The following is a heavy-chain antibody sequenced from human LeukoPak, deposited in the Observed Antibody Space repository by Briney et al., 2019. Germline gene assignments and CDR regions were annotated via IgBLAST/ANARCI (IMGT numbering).Heavy chain of an antibody. CDR1: GFIFSSYS. CDR3: ARDPYSGNYGAYYYYYMDV. Sequence: KPGGSLRLSCVASGFIFSSYSMNWVRQAPGKGLEWVSSISISSTYSYYADSVKGRFTISRDNAKNSLYLQMDSLRVEDTAVYYCARDPYSGNYGAYYYYYMDVWGKGTTVTISS. J-gene: IGHJ6*03. V-gene: IGHV3-21*06. D-gene: IGHD1-26*01. CDR2: ISISSTYS.